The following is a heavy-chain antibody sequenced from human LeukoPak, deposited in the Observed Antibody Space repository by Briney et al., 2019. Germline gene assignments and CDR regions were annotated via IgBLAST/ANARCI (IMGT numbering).Heavy chain of an antibody. V-gene: IGHV3-7*01. CDR2: INQDGNEK. CDR3: ARGGRPVDY. CDR1: GFPFSSYW. J-gene: IGHJ4*02. Sequence: GGSLRLSCAPSGFPFSSYWMTWVRQAPGKELEWVANINQDGNEKYYVDSLKGRFTISRDNAKNSLYLQMNSLRAEDTAVYYCARGGRPVDYWGQGTLVTLSS.